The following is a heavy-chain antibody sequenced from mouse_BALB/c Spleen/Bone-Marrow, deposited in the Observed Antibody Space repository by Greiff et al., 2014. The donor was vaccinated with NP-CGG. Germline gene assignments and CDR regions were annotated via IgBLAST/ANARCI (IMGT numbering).Heavy chain of an antibody. CDR1: GFNIKDTY. CDR3: ANYYYGSSLFAY. V-gene: IGHV14-3*02. D-gene: IGHD1-1*01. CDR2: IDPANGNT. Sequence: EVQLQESGAELVKPGASVKLFCTASGFNIKDTYMHWVKQRPEQGLEWIGRIDPANGNTKYDPKFQGKATITADTSSNTAYLQLSSLTSEDTAVYYCANYYYGSSLFAYWGQGTLVTVSA. J-gene: IGHJ3*01.